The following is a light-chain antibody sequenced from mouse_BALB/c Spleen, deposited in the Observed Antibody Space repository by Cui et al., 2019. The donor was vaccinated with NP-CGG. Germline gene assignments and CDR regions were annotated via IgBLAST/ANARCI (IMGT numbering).Light chain of an antibody. J-gene: IGLJ1*01. Sequence: QAVVTQESALTTSPGETVTLTCRSSTGAVTTSNYANWVREEPDHLFTGLIGGTNNRAPGVPARFSGSLIGDKAALTITGAQTEDEAIYFCALWYSNHWVFGGGTKLTVL. CDR3: ALWYSNHWV. CDR1: TGAVTTSNY. CDR2: GTN. V-gene: IGLV1*01.